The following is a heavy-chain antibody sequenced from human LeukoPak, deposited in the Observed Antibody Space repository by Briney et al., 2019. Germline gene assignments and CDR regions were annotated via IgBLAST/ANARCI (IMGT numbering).Heavy chain of an antibody. Sequence: GSLRLSCAASGFTFSSYAMHWVRQAPGKGLEWVAVISYDGSNKYYADSVKGRFTISRDNSKNTLYLQMNSLRAEDTAVYYCARDPSSWYFDYWGQGTLVTVSS. CDR3: ARDPSSWYFDY. CDR2: ISYDGSNK. J-gene: IGHJ4*02. V-gene: IGHV3-30-3*01. CDR1: GFTFSSYA.